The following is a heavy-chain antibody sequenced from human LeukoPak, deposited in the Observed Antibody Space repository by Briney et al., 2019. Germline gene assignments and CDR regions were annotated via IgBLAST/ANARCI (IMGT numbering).Heavy chain of an antibody. CDR1: GGSISSSSYY. CDR2: IYYSGST. Sequence: SETLSLTCTVSGGSISSSSYYWGWIRQPPGKGLEWIGSIYYSGSTYYNPSLKSRVTISVDTSKNQFSLKLSSVTAADTAVYYCARLSGGYNLSFFDYWGQGTLVTVST. J-gene: IGHJ4*02. CDR3: ARLSGGYNLSFFDY. V-gene: IGHV4-39*07. D-gene: IGHD5-24*01.